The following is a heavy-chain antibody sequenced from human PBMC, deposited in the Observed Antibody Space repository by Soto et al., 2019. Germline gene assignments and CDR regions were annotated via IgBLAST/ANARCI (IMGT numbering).Heavy chain of an antibody. J-gene: IGHJ6*03. Sequence: EVQLLESGGGLVQPGGSLRLSCAASGFTFSSYAMSWVRQAPGKGLEWVSGISGSGGSTYYADSVKGRFTISRDNSKNTLSLQMDSLRAEDTAVYYCAKDPRYQLLENYYYCYMEVWGKGTTVTVSS. D-gene: IGHD2-2*01. CDR1: GFTFSSYA. CDR2: ISGSGGST. CDR3: AKDPRYQLLENYYYCYMEV. V-gene: IGHV3-23*01.